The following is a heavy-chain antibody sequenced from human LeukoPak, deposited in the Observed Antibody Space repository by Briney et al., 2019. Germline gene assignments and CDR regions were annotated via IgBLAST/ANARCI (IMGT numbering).Heavy chain of an antibody. CDR1: GFTFSSYG. Sequence: GGSLRLSCAASGFTFSSYGMHWVRQAPGKGLEWVAVISYDGSNKYYADSVKGRFTISRDNPKNTLYLQMNSLRAEDTAVYYCAKDRYSSGWYGDFDYWGQGTLVTVSS. J-gene: IGHJ4*02. D-gene: IGHD6-19*01. CDR3: AKDRYSSGWYGDFDY. CDR2: ISYDGSNK. V-gene: IGHV3-30*18.